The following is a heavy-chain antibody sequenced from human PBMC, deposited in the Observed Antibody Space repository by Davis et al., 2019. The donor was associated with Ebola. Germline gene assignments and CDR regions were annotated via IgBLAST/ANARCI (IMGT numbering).Heavy chain of an antibody. V-gene: IGHV1-46*01. Sequence: AASAKVSCKASGNTFSNVHMHWVRQAPGQGLEWMGIIKHSGETIYAQKFQGRVTMTRDTSTSTDYMELSSLTSEDTAVYYCAQEGESTFLFDYWGQGTLVSVSS. D-gene: IGHD2-21*01. J-gene: IGHJ4*02. CDR2: IKHSGET. CDR1: GNTFSNVH. CDR3: AQEGESTFLFDY.